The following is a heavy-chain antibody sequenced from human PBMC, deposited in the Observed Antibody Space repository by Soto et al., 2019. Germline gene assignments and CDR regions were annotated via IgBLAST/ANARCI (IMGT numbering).Heavy chain of an antibody. D-gene: IGHD1-1*01. Sequence: GGSLRLSCAASGFTFSGHAMHWVRQAPGKGLEWLATISHNTKNTYYADSMKGRFSISRDNPKNTLYLQINSLRADDTAVYYCATDPDEDQLNPGGSFDSWGQGTLVPSPQ. CDR2: ISHNTKNT. CDR1: GFTFSGHA. CDR3: ATDPDEDQLNPGGSFDS. V-gene: IGHV3-30*04. J-gene: IGHJ4*02.